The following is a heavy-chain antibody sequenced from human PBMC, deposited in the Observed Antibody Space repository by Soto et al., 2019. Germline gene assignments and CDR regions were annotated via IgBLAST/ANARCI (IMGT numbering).Heavy chain of an antibody. D-gene: IGHD3-16*01. Sequence: PGGSLRLSCAASGVTFSSYAMSWVRQAPGKGLEWVSVISSSGGSTYYADSVKGRFTISRDTSKTTLYLQMNSLRAEDTAIYYCAKARGGRLDALDSWGQGTLVTVSS. CDR1: GVTFSSYA. V-gene: IGHV3-23*01. J-gene: IGHJ4*02. CDR2: ISSSGGST. CDR3: AKARGGRLDALDS.